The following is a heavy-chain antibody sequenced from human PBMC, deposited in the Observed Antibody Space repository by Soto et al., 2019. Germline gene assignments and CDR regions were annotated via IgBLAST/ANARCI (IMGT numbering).Heavy chain of an antibody. Sequence: ASVKVSCKASGYTFTSYGISWVRQAPGQGLEWKEWISAYNGNKNYAQKLKGRVTMTTDTSTSTANMEQRSLRSDDTTVYYCARSPRDSWINWFDPWGQGTLVTVSS. D-gene: IGHD6-13*01. CDR1: GYTFTSYG. CDR2: ISAYNGNK. V-gene: IGHV1-18*01. CDR3: ARSPRDSWINWFDP. J-gene: IGHJ5*02.